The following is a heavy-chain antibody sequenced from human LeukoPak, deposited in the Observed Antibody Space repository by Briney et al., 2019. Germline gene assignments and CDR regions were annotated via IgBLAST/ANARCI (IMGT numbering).Heavy chain of an antibody. Sequence: SETLSLTCTVSGGSISSSSYYWGWIRQPPGKGLEWIGSIYYSGSTYYNPSLKSRVTISVDTYKNQFSLKLSSVTAADTAVYYCASAVSGADDYWGQGTLVTVSS. CDR1: GGSISSSSYY. V-gene: IGHV4-39*01. CDR3: ASAVSGADDY. J-gene: IGHJ4*02. D-gene: IGHD3-10*01. CDR2: IYYSGST.